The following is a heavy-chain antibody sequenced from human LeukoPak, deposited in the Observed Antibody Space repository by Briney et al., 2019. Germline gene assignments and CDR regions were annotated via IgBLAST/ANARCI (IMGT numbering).Heavy chain of an antibody. V-gene: IGHV3-21*01. Sequence: AGGSLRLSCAASGFTFSSYSMNWVRQAPGKGLEWVSSISSSSSYIYYADSVKGRFTISRDNAKNSLYLQMNSLRAEDTAVYYCARDRLTDYYYDSSGSQDYWGQGTLVTVSS. D-gene: IGHD3-22*01. CDR2: ISSSSSYI. CDR3: ARDRLTDYYYDSSGSQDY. J-gene: IGHJ4*02. CDR1: GFTFSSYS.